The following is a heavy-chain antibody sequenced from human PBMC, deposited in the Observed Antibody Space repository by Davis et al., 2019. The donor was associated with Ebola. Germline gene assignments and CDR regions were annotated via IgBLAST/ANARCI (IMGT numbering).Heavy chain of an antibody. CDR1: GGSISSYY. CDR2: IYYSGST. Sequence: SETLSLTCTVSGGSISSYYWSWIRQPPGKGLEWIGYIYYSGSTNYNPSLKSRVTISVDTSKNQFSLKLSSVTAADTAVYYCARGPSGTTGTAYYYYGMDVWGQGTTVTVSS. J-gene: IGHJ6*02. CDR3: ARGPSGTTGTAYYYYGMDV. V-gene: IGHV4-59*08. D-gene: IGHD1-1*01.